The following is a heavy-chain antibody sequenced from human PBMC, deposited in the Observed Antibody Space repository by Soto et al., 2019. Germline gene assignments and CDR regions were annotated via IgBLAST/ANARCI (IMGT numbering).Heavy chain of an antibody. CDR1: GVSISSSSYY. D-gene: IGHD6-13*01. CDR2: IYYSGST. Sequence: PSETLSLTCTVSGVSISSSSYYWGWIRQSPGKGLEWIGSIYYSGSTYYNPSLKSLVTISVDTSKNQFSLKLSSVTAADTAIYYCTRDIASASTRWFDPWGQGTLVTVSS. CDR3: TRDIASASTRWFDP. V-gene: IGHV4-39*01. J-gene: IGHJ5*02.